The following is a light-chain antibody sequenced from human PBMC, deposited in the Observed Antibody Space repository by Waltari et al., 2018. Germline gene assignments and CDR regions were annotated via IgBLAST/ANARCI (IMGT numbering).Light chain of an antibody. Sequence: QSVLTQPPSVSAAPGQKFTISCPGSSSNFGAGYDVHWYQQLPGTAPKVLIYENINRPSGVPDRFSGSKSGTSASLAITGLQAEDEADYYCQSYDTGLKGYVFGTGTKVTVL. CDR2: ENI. V-gene: IGLV1-40*01. CDR1: SSNFGAGYD. CDR3: QSYDTGLKGYV. J-gene: IGLJ1*01.